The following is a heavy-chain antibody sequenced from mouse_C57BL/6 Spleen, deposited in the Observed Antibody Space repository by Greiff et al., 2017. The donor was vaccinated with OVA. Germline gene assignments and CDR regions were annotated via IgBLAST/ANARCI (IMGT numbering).Heavy chain of an antibody. CDR2: ISSGGDYI. CDR1: GFTFSSYA. J-gene: IGHJ1*03. Sequence: EVHLVESGEGLVKPGGSLKLSCAASGFTFSSYAMSWVRQTPEKRLEWVAYISSGGDYIYYADTVKGRFTISRDNARNTLYLQLSSLKSEDTAMYYCTREGYYYGSSQFYFDVWGTGTTVTVSS. V-gene: IGHV5-9-1*02. D-gene: IGHD1-1*01. CDR3: TREGYYYGSSQFYFDV.